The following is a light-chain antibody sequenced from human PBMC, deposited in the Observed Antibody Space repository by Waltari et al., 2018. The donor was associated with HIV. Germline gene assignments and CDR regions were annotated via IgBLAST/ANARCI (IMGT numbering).Light chain of an antibody. CDR2: KDS. J-gene: IGLJ1*01. CDR3: YSAADNNGV. CDR1: VLAKKY. Sequence: SYELTQPSSVSVSPGQTARITCSGDVLAKKYARWFQQKPGQAPVLVIYKDSERPSVIPGRFSGSSSGTTVTLTISGAQVEDEADYYCYSAADNNGVFGTGTKVTVL. V-gene: IGLV3-27*01.